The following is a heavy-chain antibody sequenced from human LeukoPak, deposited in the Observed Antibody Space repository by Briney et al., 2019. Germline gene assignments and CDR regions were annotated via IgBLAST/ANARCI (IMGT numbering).Heavy chain of an antibody. J-gene: IGHJ4*02. D-gene: IGHD1-26*01. CDR1: GGSISSYY. Sequence: SETLSLTCTVSGGSISSYYWGWIRQPPGKGLEGIGYNYYSGSTNYNPSLKSRVTISVDTYKHQFSLKLSSVTAADTAVYYCARGVVGATGGVFDYWGQGTLVTVSS. CDR3: ARGVVGATGGVFDY. V-gene: IGHV4-59*01. CDR2: NYYSGST.